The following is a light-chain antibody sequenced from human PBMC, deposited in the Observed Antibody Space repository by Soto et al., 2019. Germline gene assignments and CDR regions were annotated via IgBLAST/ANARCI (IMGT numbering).Light chain of an antibody. V-gene: IGKV4-1*01. CDR3: QQYYSSPRT. CDR2: WAS. CDR1: QSVLYSSNNKNY. Sequence: DIVMTQSQDSLAVSLGERTTINCKSSQSVLYSSNNKNYLAWYQQKPGQSPKVLIYWASTRESGVPDRFSGSGSGTDFTLTISSLQAEDVAVYYCQQYYSSPRTFGQGTKVEI. J-gene: IGKJ1*01.